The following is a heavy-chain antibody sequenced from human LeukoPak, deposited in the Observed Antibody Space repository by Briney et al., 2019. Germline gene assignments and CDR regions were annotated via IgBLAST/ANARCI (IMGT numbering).Heavy chain of an antibody. D-gene: IGHD3-10*01. J-gene: IGHJ4*02. CDR1: GFRFSNYG. CDR2: ILYDGSNK. V-gene: IGHV3-30*18. CDR3: AKGSPENYYGSGTNYRSTFDY. Sequence: PGRSLRLSCAASGFRFSNYGMHWVRQAPGKGLEWVAVILYDGSNKYYADSAKGRFTISRDNSKNTLYLQMNSLRGEDTAVYYCAKGSPENYYGSGTNYRSTFDYWGQGTLVTVSS.